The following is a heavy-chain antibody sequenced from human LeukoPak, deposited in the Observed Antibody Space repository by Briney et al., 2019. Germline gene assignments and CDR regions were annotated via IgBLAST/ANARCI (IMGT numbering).Heavy chain of an antibody. V-gene: IGHV1-69*05. Sequence: SVKVSCKASGGTFSSYAISRVRQAPGQGLEWMGGIIPIFGTANYAQKFQGRVTITTDESTSTAYMELSSLRSEDTAVYYCARASLNYRNYDILTGYYRRGAFDIWGQGTMVTVSS. CDR2: IIPIFGTA. CDR1: GGTFSSYA. CDR3: ARASLNYRNYDILTGYYRRGAFDI. D-gene: IGHD3-9*01. J-gene: IGHJ3*02.